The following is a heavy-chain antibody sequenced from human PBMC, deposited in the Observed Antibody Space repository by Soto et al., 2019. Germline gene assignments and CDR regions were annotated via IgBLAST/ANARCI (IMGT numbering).Heavy chain of an antibody. V-gene: IGHV1-69*13. Sequence: SVKVSCKASGGTFSSYAISWVRQAPGQGLEWMGGIIPIFGTANYAQKFQGRVTITAGESTSTAHMELSSLRSEDTAVYYCASTYYYDSSGYYYYGMDVWGQGTTVTVSS. CDR3: ASTYYYDSSGYYYYGMDV. CDR2: IIPIFGTA. CDR1: GGTFSSYA. J-gene: IGHJ6*02. D-gene: IGHD3-22*01.